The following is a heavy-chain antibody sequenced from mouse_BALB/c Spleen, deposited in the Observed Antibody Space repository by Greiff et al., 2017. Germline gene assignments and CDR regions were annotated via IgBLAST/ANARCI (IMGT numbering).Heavy chain of an antibody. V-gene: IGHV1-39*01. J-gene: IGHJ4*01. CDR1: GYSFTGYN. D-gene: IGHD2-14*01. CDR2: IDPYYGGT. Sequence: VHVKQSGPELEKPGASVKISCKASGYSFTGYNMNWVKQSNGKSLEWIGNIDPYYGGTSYNQKFKGKATLTVDKSSSTAYMQLKSLTSEDSAVYYCARTGAYYRYDGYAMDYWGQGTSVTVSS. CDR3: ARTGAYYRYDGYAMDY.